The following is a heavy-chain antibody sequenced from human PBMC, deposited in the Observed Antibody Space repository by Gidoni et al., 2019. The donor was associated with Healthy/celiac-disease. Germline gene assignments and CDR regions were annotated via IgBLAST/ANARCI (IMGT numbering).Heavy chain of an antibody. CDR3: AKAMGGYSGYDAFDI. CDR1: GFNFDDYA. D-gene: IGHD5-12*01. CDR2: ISWNSGSI. J-gene: IGHJ3*02. V-gene: IGHV3-9*01. Sequence: EVQLVESGGGLVQPGRSLRLSCAASGFNFDDYAMHWVRQAPGKGLEWVSGISWNSGSIGYADSVKGRFTISRDNAKNSLYLQMNSLRAEDTALYYCAKAMGGYSGYDAFDIWGQGTMVTVSS.